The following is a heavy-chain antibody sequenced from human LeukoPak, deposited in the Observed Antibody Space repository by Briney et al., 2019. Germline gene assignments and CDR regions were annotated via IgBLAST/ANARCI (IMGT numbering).Heavy chain of an antibody. Sequence: SETLSLTCTVSGGSISSSSYYWGWIRQPPGKGLEWIGSIFYSGSTYYNPSLKSRVTISVATSKNQFSLKLSSVTAADTAVYYCARLLPVVGGNPEDYWGQGTLVTVSS. CDR1: GGSISSSSYY. CDR3: ARLLPVVGGNPEDY. D-gene: IGHD4-23*01. J-gene: IGHJ4*02. CDR2: IFYSGST. V-gene: IGHV4-39*01.